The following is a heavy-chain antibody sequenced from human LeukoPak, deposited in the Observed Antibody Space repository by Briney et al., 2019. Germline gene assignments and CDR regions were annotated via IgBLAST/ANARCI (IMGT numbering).Heavy chain of an antibody. CDR3: ARGNNWFDP. CDR2: INHSGST. V-gene: IGHV4-39*07. Sequence: SETLSLTCTVSGGSISSGGYYWSWIRQPPGKGLEWIGEINHSGSTNYNPSLKSRVTISVDTSKNQFSLKLSSVTAADTAVYYCARGNNWFDPWGQGTLVTVSS. CDR1: GGSISSGGYY. J-gene: IGHJ5*02.